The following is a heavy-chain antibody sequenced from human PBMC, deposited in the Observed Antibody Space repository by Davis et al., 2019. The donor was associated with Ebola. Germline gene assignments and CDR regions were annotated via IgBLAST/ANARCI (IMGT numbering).Heavy chain of an antibody. CDR2: ISSSSSTI. V-gene: IGHV3-48*01. CDR1: GFTFSSYG. CDR3: AKDRDYYYMDV. Sequence: GGSLRLSCAASGFTFSSYGMNWVRQAPGKGLEWVSYISSSSSTIYYADSVKGRFTISRDNSKNTLYLQMNSLRAEDTALYYCAKDRDYYYMDVWGKGTTVTVSS. J-gene: IGHJ6*03.